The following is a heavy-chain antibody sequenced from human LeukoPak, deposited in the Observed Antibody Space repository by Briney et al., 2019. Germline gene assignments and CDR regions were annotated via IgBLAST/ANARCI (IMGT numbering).Heavy chain of an antibody. D-gene: IGHD5-12*01. J-gene: IGHJ5*02. V-gene: IGHV3-74*01. CDR3: ASDLRGYRAKNWFDP. CDR2: INSDGSNI. CDR1: GFTLINYW. Sequence: GGSLRLSCEASGFTLINYWMHCLRQPPGKGLVGGCQINSDGSNISYVDSAKRLSSVSRDNDNNMAYLQMYSLRAEETGVYYCASDLRGYRAKNWFDPWGRGTLVTVSS.